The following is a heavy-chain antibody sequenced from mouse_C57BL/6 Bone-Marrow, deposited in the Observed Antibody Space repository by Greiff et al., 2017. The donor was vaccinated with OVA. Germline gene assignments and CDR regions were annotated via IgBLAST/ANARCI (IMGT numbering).Heavy chain of an antibody. D-gene: IGHD2-5*01. Sequence: VQLQQPGAELVKPGASVKLSCKASGYTFTSYWMHRVKQRPGQGLEWIGMIHPNSGSTNYNEKFKSKATLTVDKSSSTAYMQLSSLTSEDSAVYYCAREDYWSNYVYAMDYWGQGTSVTVSS. J-gene: IGHJ4*01. CDR2: IHPNSGST. CDR3: AREDYWSNYVYAMDY. V-gene: IGHV1-64*01. CDR1: GYTFTSYW.